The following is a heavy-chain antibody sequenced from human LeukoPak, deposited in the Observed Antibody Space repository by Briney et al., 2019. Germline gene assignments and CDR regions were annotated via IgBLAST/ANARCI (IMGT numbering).Heavy chain of an antibody. CDR1: GDSFSGYY. CDR2: IYYSGST. D-gene: IGHD4-17*01. V-gene: IGHV4-59*01. CDR3: ARLSYGDFTFDY. Sequence: SETLSLTCAVYGDSFSGYYWSWIRQPPGKGLEWIGYIYYSGSTNYNPSLKSRVTISVDTTKNQFSLKLSSVTAADTAVYYCARLSYGDFTFDYWGQGTLVTVSS. J-gene: IGHJ4*02.